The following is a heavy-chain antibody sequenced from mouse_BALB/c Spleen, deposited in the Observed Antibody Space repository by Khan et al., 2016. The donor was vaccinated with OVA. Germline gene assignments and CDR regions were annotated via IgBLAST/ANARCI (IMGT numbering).Heavy chain of an antibody. D-gene: IGHD1-3*01. Sequence: QIQLVQSGAELARPGASVKMSCKASGYTFTTYTIHWVKQRPGQGLEWIGYIIPSNDYTNYNQKFKDRATLTADKSSSTAYMQLSSLTSEDSAVYYCTRGGYSSFAYWGQGTLVTVSA. CDR3: TRGGYSSFAY. V-gene: IGHV1-4*01. CDR2: IIPSNDYT. CDR1: GYTFTTYT. J-gene: IGHJ3*01.